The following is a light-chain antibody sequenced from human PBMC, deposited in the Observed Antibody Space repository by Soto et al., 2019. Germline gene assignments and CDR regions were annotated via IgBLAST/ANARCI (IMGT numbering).Light chain of an antibody. V-gene: IGKV3-11*01. J-gene: IGKJ4*01. CDR1: QSVSNY. CDR2: DAS. Sequence: EIVLTQSPATLSFSPGERATLSCRASQSVSNYLAWYQQKPGQAPRLLIYDASNRATGIPARFSGSGSETDVTPTISSLEPEDFGVYYCQQRSNWPLLTFGGGTKVEIK. CDR3: QQRSNWPLLT.